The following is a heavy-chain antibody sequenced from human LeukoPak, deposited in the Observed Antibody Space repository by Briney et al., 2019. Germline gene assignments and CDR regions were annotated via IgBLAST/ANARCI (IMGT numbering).Heavy chain of an antibody. Sequence: GRSLRLSCAASGFTFSSYGMHWVRQAPGKGLEWVAVISYDGSNKYYADSVKGRFTISRDNSKNTLYLQMNSLRAEDTAVYYCAKDLSEGFDYWGQGTLVTVSS. J-gene: IGHJ4*02. CDR2: ISYDGSNK. V-gene: IGHV3-30*18. D-gene: IGHD2/OR15-2a*01. CDR1: GFTFSSYG. CDR3: AKDLSEGFDY.